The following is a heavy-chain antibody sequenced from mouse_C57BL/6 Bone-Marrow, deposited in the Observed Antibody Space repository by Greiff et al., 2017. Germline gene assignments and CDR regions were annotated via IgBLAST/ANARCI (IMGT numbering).Heavy chain of an antibody. D-gene: IGHD2-5*01. CDR3: TTYSNYVWFAY. J-gene: IGHJ3*01. Sequence: EVQLVESGAELVRPGASVKLSCTASGFNIKDDYMHWVKQRPEQGLEWIGWIDPENGDTEYASKFQGKATITADTSSNTAYLQLSSLTSEDTAVYYWTTYSNYVWFAYWGQGTLVTVSA. V-gene: IGHV14-4*01. CDR1: GFNIKDDY. CDR2: IDPENGDT.